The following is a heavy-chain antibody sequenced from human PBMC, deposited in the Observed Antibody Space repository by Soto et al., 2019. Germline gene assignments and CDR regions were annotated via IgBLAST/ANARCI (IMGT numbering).Heavy chain of an antibody. J-gene: IGHJ4*02. CDR3: AREARIAAAGTFDY. Sequence: PSETLSLTCTVPGGSISSYYWSWIRQPPGKGLEWIGYIYYSGSTNYNPSLKSRVTISVDTSKNQFSLKLSSVTAADTAVYYCAREARIAAAGTFDYWGQGTLVTVSS. CDR2: IYYSGST. D-gene: IGHD6-13*01. V-gene: IGHV4-59*01. CDR1: GGSISSYY.